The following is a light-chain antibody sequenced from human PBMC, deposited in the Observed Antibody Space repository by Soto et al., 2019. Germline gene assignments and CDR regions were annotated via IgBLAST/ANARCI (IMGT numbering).Light chain of an antibody. CDR2: DVS. J-gene: IGLJ2*01. CDR1: SSDVGGYNS. CDR3: YSCAGTFVV. Sequence: QSALTQPRSVSGSPGQSVTISCTGTSSDVGGYNSVSWYQQRPGKAPKLMIFDVSKRPSGVPDRFSGSKSGNTASLTISGLQAEDEGDYCSYSCAGTFVVFGGGTKLTVL. V-gene: IGLV2-11*01.